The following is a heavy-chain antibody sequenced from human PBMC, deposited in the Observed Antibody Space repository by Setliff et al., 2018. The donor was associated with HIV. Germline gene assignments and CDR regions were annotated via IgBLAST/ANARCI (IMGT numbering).Heavy chain of an antibody. J-gene: IGHJ6*02. Sequence: SETLSLTCAVYGASFSGYYWSWIRQPPGKDLEWIGSIYHSGSTYYNPSLKSRVTISVDTSKNQFSLKLSSVTAADTAVYYCARDDSSGWHFYYYYGMDVWGQGTTVTVSS. V-gene: IGHV4-34*01. CDR3: ARDDSSGWHFYYYYGMDV. CDR1: GASFSGYY. D-gene: IGHD6-19*01. CDR2: IYHSGST.